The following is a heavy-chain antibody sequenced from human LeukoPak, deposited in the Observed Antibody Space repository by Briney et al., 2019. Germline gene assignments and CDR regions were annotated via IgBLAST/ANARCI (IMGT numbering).Heavy chain of an antibody. CDR3: AKDYYYGSGSYYDY. CDR2: IRYDGSNK. D-gene: IGHD3-10*01. CDR1: GFTFGSYG. Sequence: GGSLRLSCAASGFTFGSYGMHWVRQAPGKGLEWVAFIRYDGSNKYYADSVKGRFTISRDNSKNTLYLQMNSLRAEDTAVYYCAKDYYYGSGSYYDYWGQGTLVTVSS. V-gene: IGHV3-30*02. J-gene: IGHJ4*02.